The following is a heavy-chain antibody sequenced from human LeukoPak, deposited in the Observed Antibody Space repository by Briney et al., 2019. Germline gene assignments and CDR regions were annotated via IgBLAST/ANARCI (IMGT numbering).Heavy chain of an antibody. CDR3: ARQEPMVRGVTVFDY. CDR1: GYSISSSSYY. J-gene: IGHJ4*02. CDR2: IYYSGST. V-gene: IGHV4-39*01. D-gene: IGHD3-10*01. Sequence: SETLSLTCTVSGYSISSSSYYWGWIRQPPGKGLEWIGSIYYSGSTYYNPSLKSRVTISVDTSKNQFSLKLSSVTAADTAVYYCARQEPMVRGVTVFDYWGQGTLVTVSS.